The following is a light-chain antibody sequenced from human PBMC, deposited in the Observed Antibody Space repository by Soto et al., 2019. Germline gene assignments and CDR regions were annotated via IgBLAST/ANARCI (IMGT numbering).Light chain of an antibody. CDR1: QSVSSY. CDR3: QQRANWPFLT. CDR2: DAS. J-gene: IGKJ4*01. Sequence: EIVLTQSPATLSLSPGERATLSCRASQSVSSYLAWYQQTPGQEPRLLVYDASTRATGVPARFSGSGSGTDFTLTISTLEPEDFAVYFCQQRANWPFLTFGGGTKVELK. V-gene: IGKV3-11*01.